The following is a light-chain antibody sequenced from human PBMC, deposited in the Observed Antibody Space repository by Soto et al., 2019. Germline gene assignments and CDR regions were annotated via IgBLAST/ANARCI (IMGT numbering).Light chain of an antibody. CDR2: GAS. J-gene: IGKJ2*01. Sequence: PGTLSLSPGERATLSCRASQSVSSNLAWYQQKPGQAPRLLIYGASTRATGIPDRFSGSGSGTDFTLTISRLEPEDFAVYYCQQYGSSPHTFGQGTKVDIK. V-gene: IGKV3-20*01. CDR1: QSVSSN. CDR3: QQYGSSPHT.